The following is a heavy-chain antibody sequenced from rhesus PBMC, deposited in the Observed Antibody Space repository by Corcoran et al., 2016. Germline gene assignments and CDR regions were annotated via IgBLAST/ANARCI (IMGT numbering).Heavy chain of an antibody. CDR2: IGGSSGST. CDR3: ARRVAPGPVDY. CDR1: GYSIHSGYG. Sequence: QVQLQESGPGLVKPSENLALTCAVAGYSIHSGYGWSWIRQPPGKGLEWIGYIGGSSGSTNYNPSLKSRATISKDTSKNQFSLKLNSVTAADTAVYYCARRVAPGPVDYWGQGVLVTVSS. J-gene: IGHJ4*01. D-gene: IGHD6-13*01. V-gene: IGHV4-127*01.